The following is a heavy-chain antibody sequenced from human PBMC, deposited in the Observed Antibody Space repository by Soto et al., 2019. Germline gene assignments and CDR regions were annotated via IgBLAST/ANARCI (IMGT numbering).Heavy chain of an antibody. V-gene: IGHV3-15*07. CDR1: GFTFDKVW. D-gene: IGHD1-26*01. CDR3: TTGRDDLLY. J-gene: IGHJ4*02. CDR2: IKSKTAGGTT. Sequence: EVQLVESGGGLVKPGGSLRLSCAVSGFTFDKVWMNWVRQAPGKGLEWVGRIKSKTAGGTTDYAAPVKGRFTISREDSKSMLYLQMNRLKTEDTGMYFCTTGRDDLLYWGQGTLVTVSS.